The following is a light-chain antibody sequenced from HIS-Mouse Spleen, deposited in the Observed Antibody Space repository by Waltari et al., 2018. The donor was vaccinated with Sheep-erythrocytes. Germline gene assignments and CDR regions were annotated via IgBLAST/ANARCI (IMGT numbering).Light chain of an antibody. CDR3: QAWDSSTAVV. CDR2: QDS. J-gene: IGLJ2*01. CDR1: KLGDKS. Sequence: SYELTQPPSVSVSPGQTASITCSGGKLGDKSACWYQQKPGQSPVLVIYQDSKRPSGIPERFSGSNSGNTATLTISGTQAMDEADYYCQAWDSSTAVVFGGGTKLTVL. V-gene: IGLV3-1*01.